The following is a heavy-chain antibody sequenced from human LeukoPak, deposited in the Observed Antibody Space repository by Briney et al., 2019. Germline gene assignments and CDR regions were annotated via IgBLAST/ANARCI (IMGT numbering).Heavy chain of an antibody. Sequence: TSETLSLTCTVSGGSIRSYYWSWIRQPPGKGLEWIGYIYYSGSTNYNPSLKSRVTISVDTSKNQFSLKLSSVTAADTAVYYCARQYSSGWVGYWGQGTLVTVSS. CDR3: ARQYSSGWVGY. D-gene: IGHD6-19*01. CDR2: IYYSGST. J-gene: IGHJ4*02. V-gene: IGHV4-59*01. CDR1: GGSIRSYY.